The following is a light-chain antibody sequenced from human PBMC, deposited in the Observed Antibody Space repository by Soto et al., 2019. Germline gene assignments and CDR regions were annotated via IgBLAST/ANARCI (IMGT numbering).Light chain of an antibody. CDR3: QQYNSYSPYT. CDR1: QSISSW. J-gene: IGKJ2*01. CDR2: DAS. Sequence: DIQMTQSPSTLSASVGDRVTITCWASQSISSWLAWYQQKPGKAPKLMIYDASSLESGVPSRFSGSGSGTEFTLTISSLQPDDFSTNYCQQYNSYSPYTFGQGTKLEIK. V-gene: IGKV1-5*01.